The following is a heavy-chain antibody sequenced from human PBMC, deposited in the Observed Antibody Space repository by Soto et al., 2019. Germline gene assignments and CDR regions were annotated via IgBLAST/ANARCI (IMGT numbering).Heavy chain of an antibody. J-gene: IGHJ3*02. Sequence: SGGSLRLSCAASGFDVSNTYMSWVRQSPGKGLDWVSAISGSGGSTYYADSVKGRFTISRDNSKNTLYLQMNSLRAEDTAVYYCAKDFYYYDSSGYFLSAPFDIWGQGTMVTVSS. CDR1: GFDVSNTY. CDR2: ISGSGGST. V-gene: IGHV3-23*01. D-gene: IGHD3-22*01. CDR3: AKDFYYYDSSGYFLSAPFDI.